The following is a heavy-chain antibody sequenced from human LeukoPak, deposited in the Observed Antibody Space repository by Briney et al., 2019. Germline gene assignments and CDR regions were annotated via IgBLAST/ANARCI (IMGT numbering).Heavy chain of an antibody. CDR1: GYTFTSYD. D-gene: IGHD3-9*01. CDR2: MNPNSGNT. J-gene: IGHJ6*02. Sequence: ASVKVSCKASGYTFTSYDINWVRQATGQGLEWMEWMNPNSGNTGYAQKFQGRVTMTRNTSISTAYMELSSLRSEDTAVYYCARGGYPNYDILTGYYEDYYYYGMDVWGQGTTVTVSS. CDR3: ARGGYPNYDILTGYYEDYYYYGMDV. V-gene: IGHV1-8*01.